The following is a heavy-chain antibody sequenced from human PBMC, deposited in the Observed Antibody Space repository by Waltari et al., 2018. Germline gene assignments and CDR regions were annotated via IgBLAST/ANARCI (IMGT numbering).Heavy chain of an antibody. Sequence: QVQLVQSGAEVKKPGSSVKVSCKASGGTFSSYAISWVRQAPGQGLEWMGGIIPIFGTANYAQKFPGRVTITSDESTSTAYMELSSLRSEDTAVYYCARSLIYGSNYYDSRGYYFDYWGQGTLVTVSS. V-gene: IGHV1-69*01. CDR1: GGTFSSYA. CDR3: ARSLIYGSNYYDSRGYYFDY. J-gene: IGHJ4*02. CDR2: IIPIFGTA. D-gene: IGHD3-22*01.